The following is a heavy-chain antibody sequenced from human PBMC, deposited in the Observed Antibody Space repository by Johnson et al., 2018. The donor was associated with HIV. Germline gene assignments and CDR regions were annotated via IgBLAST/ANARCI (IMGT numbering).Heavy chain of an antibody. V-gene: IGHV3-7*01. CDR1: GFTFSSYV. J-gene: IGHJ3*02. CDR3: ARELTPKTAFDI. CDR2: IKQDGSEK. Sequence: VQLVESGGGVVQPGRSLRLSCAASGFTFSSYVMHWVRQAPGKGLEWVANIKQDGSEKYYVDSVKGRFTISRDNAKNSLYLQMNSLRAEDTAVYYCARELTPKTAFDIWGQGTMVTVSS.